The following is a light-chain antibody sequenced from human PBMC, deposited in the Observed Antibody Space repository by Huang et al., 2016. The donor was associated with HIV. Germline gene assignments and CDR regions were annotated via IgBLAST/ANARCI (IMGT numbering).Light chain of an antibody. CDR2: GAS. CDR1: QRVSGSY. Sequence: EIVLTQSPGTLALSPGERATLPCRASQRVSGSYVAWYQQKPGQAPRLLIYGASRRATGIPYRFSGRGSGTDFTLTITRLEPEDTALYYCQVYGTSPPGPFGPGATVHIK. J-gene: IGKJ3*01. CDR3: QVYGTSPPGP. V-gene: IGKV3-20*01.